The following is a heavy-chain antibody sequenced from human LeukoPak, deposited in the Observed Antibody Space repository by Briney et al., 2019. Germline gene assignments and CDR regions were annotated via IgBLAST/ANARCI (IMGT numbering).Heavy chain of an antibody. CDR1: GGSISSYF. V-gene: IGHV4-4*07. D-gene: IGHD6-19*01. J-gene: IGHJ4*02. Sequence: PSETLSLTCTVSGGSISSYFWSWIRQPAGKGLEWIGRIYSSGNTNNNPSLKSRVTMSIDTSKNEFSLKLSSVTAADTAVYYCARVYSSGRDWGQGTLVTVSS. CDR2: IYSSGNT. CDR3: ARVYSSGRD.